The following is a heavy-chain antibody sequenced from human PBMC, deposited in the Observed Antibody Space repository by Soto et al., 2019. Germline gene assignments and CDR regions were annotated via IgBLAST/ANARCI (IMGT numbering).Heavy chain of an antibody. CDR1: GGSFSGYY. CDR3: AGGRGRQQLVMSYYYGMDV. V-gene: IGHV4-34*01. CDR2: INHSGST. D-gene: IGHD6-13*01. J-gene: IGHJ6*02. Sequence: RLSETLSLTCAVYGGSFSGYYWSWIRQPPGKGLEWIGEINHSGSTNYNPSLKSRVTILVDTSKNQFSLNLSSVTAADTAVYYCAGGRGRQQLVMSYYYGMDVWGQGTTVTVSS.